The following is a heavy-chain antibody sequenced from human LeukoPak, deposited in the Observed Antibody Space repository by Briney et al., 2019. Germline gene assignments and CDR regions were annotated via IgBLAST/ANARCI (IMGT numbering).Heavy chain of an antibody. D-gene: IGHD3-10*01. V-gene: IGHV1-69*05. Sequence: KVSCKASGGTFRRYAISWVRQAPGQGLEWMGRIIPIFGTANYAQKFQGRVTITTDESTSTAYMQLSSLRSEDTAVYYCARSGFGELTRWFDPWGQGTLVTVSS. CDR2: IIPIFGTA. CDR1: GGTFRRYA. CDR3: ARSGFGELTRWFDP. J-gene: IGHJ5*02.